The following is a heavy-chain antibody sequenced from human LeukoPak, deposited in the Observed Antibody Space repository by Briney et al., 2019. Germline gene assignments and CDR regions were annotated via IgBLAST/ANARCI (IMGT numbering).Heavy chain of an antibody. CDR1: GGSFSGYY. V-gene: IGHV4-34*01. CDR2: INHSGST. Sequence: KPSETLSLTCAVYGGSFSGYYWSWIRQPPGKGLEWIGEINHSGSTNYNPSLKSRVTISVDTSKNQFSLKLSSVTAADTAVYYCARAGSMKAFWYWDQGTLVTVSS. D-gene: IGHD6-19*01. J-gene: IGHJ4*02. CDR3: ARAGSMKAFWY.